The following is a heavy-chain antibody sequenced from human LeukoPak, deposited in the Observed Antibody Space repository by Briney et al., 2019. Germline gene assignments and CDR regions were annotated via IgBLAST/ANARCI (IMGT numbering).Heavy chain of an antibody. CDR3: ARAPWPYAFDI. D-gene: IGHD5-24*01. V-gene: IGHV1-69*04. CDR2: IIPILGIA. Sequence: ASVKVSCKASGGTFSSYAISWVRQAPGQGLEWMGRIIPILGIANYAQKFQGRVTITADKSTSTAYMELSSLRSEDTAVYYCARAPWPYAFDIWGQGTMVTVSS. J-gene: IGHJ3*02. CDR1: GGTFSSYA.